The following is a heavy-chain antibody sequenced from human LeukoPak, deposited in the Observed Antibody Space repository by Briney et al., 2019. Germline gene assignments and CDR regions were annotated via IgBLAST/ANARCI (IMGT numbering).Heavy chain of an antibody. CDR1: GGSFSGYY. CDR2: INHSGST. D-gene: IGHD5-12*01. Sequence: SETLSLTCAVYGGSFSGYYWSWIRQPPGKGLEWIGEINHSGSTNYNPSLKSRVTISVDTSKNQFSLKLSSVTAADTAVHYCALYSDYDRGGFDYWGQGTLVTVSS. J-gene: IGHJ4*02. V-gene: IGHV4-34*01. CDR3: ALYSDYDRGGFDY.